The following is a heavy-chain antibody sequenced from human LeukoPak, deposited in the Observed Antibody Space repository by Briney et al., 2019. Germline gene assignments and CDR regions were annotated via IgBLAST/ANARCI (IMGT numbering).Heavy chain of an antibody. CDR1: GFTFSNAW. CDR2: LYSGGGT. V-gene: IGHV3-53*01. CDR3: ATLYGSSRGAFDY. J-gene: IGHJ4*02. D-gene: IGHD3-10*01. Sequence: GGSLRLSCAASGFTFSNAWMSWVRQAPGKGLEWVSVLYSGGGTYYADSVKGRFTISRDNSKNTLYLQMNSLRAEDTAIYYCATLYGSSRGAFDYWGQGTLVTVSS.